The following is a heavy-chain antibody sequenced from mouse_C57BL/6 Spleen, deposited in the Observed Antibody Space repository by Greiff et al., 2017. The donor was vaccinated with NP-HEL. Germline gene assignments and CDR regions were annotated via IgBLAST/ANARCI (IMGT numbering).Heavy chain of an antibody. D-gene: IGHD1-1*01. CDR3: ARYENYGSSYWYFDV. J-gene: IGHJ1*03. Sequence: EVQLVESGPGLAKPSQTLSLTCSVTGYSITSDYWNWIRKFPGNKLEYMGYISYSGSTYYNPSLKSRISITRDPSKNQYYLQLNSVTTEDTATYYCARYENYGSSYWYFDVWGTGTTVTVSS. CDR1: GYSITSDY. CDR2: ISYSGST. V-gene: IGHV3-8*01.